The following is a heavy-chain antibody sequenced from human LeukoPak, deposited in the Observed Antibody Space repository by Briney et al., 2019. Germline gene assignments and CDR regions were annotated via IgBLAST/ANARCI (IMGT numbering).Heavy chain of an antibody. CDR2: INPNSGGT. Sequence: ASVKVSCRASGYTFTGYYMHWVRQAPGQGLEWMGWINPNSGGTNYAQKFQGRVTMTRDTSISTAYVELSRLRSDDTAVYYCATCGGDCYLLDYWGQGTLVTVSS. D-gene: IGHD2-21*01. V-gene: IGHV1-2*02. CDR3: ATCGGDCYLLDY. J-gene: IGHJ4*02. CDR1: GYTFTGYY.